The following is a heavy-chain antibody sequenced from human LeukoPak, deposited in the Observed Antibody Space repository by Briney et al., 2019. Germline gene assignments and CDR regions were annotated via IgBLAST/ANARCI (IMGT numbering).Heavy chain of an antibody. CDR2: IYPGDSDN. D-gene: IGHD3-22*01. CDR1: GYRFTSYW. V-gene: IGHV5-51*01. Sequence: GEPLKISCKASGYRFTSYWIGWVRQMPGKGLEWMGTIYPGDSDNSYSPFFQGQVTISADKSITHDTLQWSSLKASDTAMYYCARLNDYDSSGYYYVVDYWDQGTLVTVSS. CDR3: ARLNDYDSSGYYYVVDY. J-gene: IGHJ4*02.